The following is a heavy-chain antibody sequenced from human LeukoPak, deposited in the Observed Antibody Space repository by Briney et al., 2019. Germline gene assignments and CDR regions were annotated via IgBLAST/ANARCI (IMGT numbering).Heavy chain of an antibody. D-gene: IGHD6-19*01. J-gene: IGHJ4*02. CDR3: ARANIAVAAPFDY. V-gene: IGHV5-51*01. CDR2: IYPGDSDT. CDR1: GYSFTSYW. Sequence: GESLKISCKASGYSFTSYWIGWVRQMPGKGLEWMGIIYPGDSDTRYSPSFQGQVTTSADKSISTAYLQWSSLKASDTAMYYCARANIAVAAPFDYWGQGTLVTVSS.